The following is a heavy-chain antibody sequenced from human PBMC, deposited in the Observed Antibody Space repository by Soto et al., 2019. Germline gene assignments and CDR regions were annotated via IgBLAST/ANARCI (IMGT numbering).Heavy chain of an antibody. Sequence: ASVKVSCKASGYTFTSYGISWVRQAPGQGLEWMGWISAYNGNTNYAQKLQGRVTMTTDTSTSTAYMELRSLRSGDTAVYYCARDSAIFGVVNPGDYWGQGTLVTVSS. V-gene: IGHV1-18*04. D-gene: IGHD3-3*01. CDR1: GYTFTSYG. CDR3: ARDSAIFGVVNPGDY. CDR2: ISAYNGNT. J-gene: IGHJ4*02.